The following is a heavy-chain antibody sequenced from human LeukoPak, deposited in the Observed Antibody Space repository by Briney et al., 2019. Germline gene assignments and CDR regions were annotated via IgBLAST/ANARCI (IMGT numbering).Heavy chain of an antibody. CDR1: GYSFTSYW. CDR3: ARPSYYYGLGSSPFDY. CDR2: IYPGDSDT. J-gene: IGHJ4*02. Sequence: GESLKISCKGSGYSFTSYWIGWVRQMPGKGLEWVGIIYPGDSDTRYSPSFQGQVTISADKSISTAYLQWNSLKASDTAMYYCARPSYYYGLGSSPFDYWGQGTLVTVSS. D-gene: IGHD3-10*01. V-gene: IGHV5-51*01.